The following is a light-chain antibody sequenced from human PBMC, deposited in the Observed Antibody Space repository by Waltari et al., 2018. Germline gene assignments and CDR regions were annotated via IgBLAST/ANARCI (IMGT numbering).Light chain of an antibody. V-gene: IGKV1-5*03. CDR1: QSISTW. CDR3: QQYNGLSYT. J-gene: IGKJ2*01. CDR2: TAS. Sequence: DIQMTQSPSTLSASVGDRVIISCWASQSISTWLAWYQQKPGKAPKLLISTASTLETGVPSRFSGSGSGTAFTLTISSLQPDDFATYYCQQYNGLSYTFGQGTKLEIK.